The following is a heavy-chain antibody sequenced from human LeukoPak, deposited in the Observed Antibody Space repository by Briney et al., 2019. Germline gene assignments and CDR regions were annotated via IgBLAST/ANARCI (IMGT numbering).Heavy chain of an antibody. CDR1: GLTIDIHA. Sequence: GGSLRLSCAASGLTIDIHAMTWVRQAPGKGLEWVSTISASGDITHFADSVRGRFTISRDHSRNTLYLQMKNLRAEDTAIYYCAKAYSSGYYPYDYWGQGALVSVSS. CDR2: ISASGDIT. D-gene: IGHD6-19*01. J-gene: IGHJ4*02. V-gene: IGHV3-23*01. CDR3: AKAYSSGYYPYDY.